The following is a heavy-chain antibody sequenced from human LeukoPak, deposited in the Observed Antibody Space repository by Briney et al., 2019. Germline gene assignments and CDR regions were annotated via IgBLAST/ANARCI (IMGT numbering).Heavy chain of an antibody. J-gene: IGHJ4*02. V-gene: IGHV4-39*01. CDR3: ARLAATGTKRFDY. CDR2: IYYSGRT. Sequence: PSENLSLTCTVSGGSISSSGYYWGWIRQPPGKGLEWIGSIYYSGRTFYKPSLKSRGTISVDTSKNQFSLNLTSVTAADTAVYYCARLAATGTKRFDYWGQGTPVTVSS. D-gene: IGHD6-13*01. CDR1: GGSISSSGYY.